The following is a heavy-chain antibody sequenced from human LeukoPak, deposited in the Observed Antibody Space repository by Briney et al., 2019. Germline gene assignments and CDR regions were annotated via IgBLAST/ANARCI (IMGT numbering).Heavy chain of an antibody. D-gene: IGHD6-13*01. CDR1: GGSISSGSYY. CDR3: ARKAGSSWSRAYYYYYYMDV. J-gene: IGHJ6*03. V-gene: IGHV4-61*02. CDR2: IYTSGST. Sequence: PSETLSLTCTVSGGSISSGSYYWGWIRQPAGKGLEWIGRIYTSGSTNYNPSLKSRVTISVDTSKNQFSLKLSSVTAADTAVYYCARKAGSSWSRAYYYYYYMDVWGKGTTVTISS.